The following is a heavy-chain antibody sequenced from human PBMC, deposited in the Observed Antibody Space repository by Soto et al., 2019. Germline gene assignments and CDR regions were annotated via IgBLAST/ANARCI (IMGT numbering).Heavy chain of an antibody. V-gene: IGHV1-46*01. D-gene: IGHD2-21*02. Sequence: QVQLMQSGAEVKKPGASVKVSCKASGDTFTDYYIHWVRQAPGQGLEWMGTVNPSGGHTTYAQHFLGRVTMTSDTSTGTLYMELTSLTSDDTAIYYCARGGHVVVVTAALDYWGQGTLVTVSS. CDR2: VNPSGGHT. CDR3: ARGGHVVVVTAALDY. J-gene: IGHJ4*02. CDR1: GDTFTDYY.